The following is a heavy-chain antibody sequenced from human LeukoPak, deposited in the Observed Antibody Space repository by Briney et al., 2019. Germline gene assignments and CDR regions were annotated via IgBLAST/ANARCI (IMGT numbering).Heavy chain of an antibody. CDR1: GFSLSSHW. Sequence: GGSLRLSCAASGFSLSSHWMTWVRQVPGRGPEWVANVNRDGSETYYLDSVKGRFTISKGNAKNSLYLQMNSLRAEDTALYHCARNNGMDVWGQGTTVIVSS. CDR2: VNRDGSET. CDR3: ARNNGMDV. J-gene: IGHJ6*02. V-gene: IGHV3-7*03.